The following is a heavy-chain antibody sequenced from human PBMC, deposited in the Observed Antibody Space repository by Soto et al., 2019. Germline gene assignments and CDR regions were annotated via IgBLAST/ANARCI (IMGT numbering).Heavy chain of an antibody. CDR1: GFTFSSYW. D-gene: IGHD5-18*01. Sequence: GGSLRLSCAAPGFTFSSYWMHWVRQAPGKGLVWVSRINPDGSATNYADSVKGRFTISRDNAKNTLYLQMNSLRAEDTAVFYCGRGGSDSPMAPGYWGQGTLVTVSS. CDR2: INPDGSAT. J-gene: IGHJ4*02. V-gene: IGHV3-74*01. CDR3: GRGGSDSPMAPGY.